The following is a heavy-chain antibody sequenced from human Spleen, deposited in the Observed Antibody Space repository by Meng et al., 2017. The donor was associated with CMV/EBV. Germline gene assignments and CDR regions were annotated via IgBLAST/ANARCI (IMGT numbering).Heavy chain of an antibody. V-gene: IGHV1-2*02. CDR2: INPNSGGT. CDR1: GYTFTGYY. J-gene: IGHJ5*02. Sequence: ASVNVSCKASGYTFTGYYMHWVRQAPGQGLEWMGWINPNSGGTNYAQKFQGRVTMTRDTSISTAYMELSRLRSDDTAVYYCARVKYQLLYNYGGINWFDPWGQGTLVTVSS. D-gene: IGHD2-2*02. CDR3: ARVKYQLLYNYGGINWFDP.